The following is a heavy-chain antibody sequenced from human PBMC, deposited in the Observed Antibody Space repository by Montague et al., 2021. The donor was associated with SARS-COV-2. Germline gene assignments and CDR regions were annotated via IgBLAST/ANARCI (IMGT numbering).Heavy chain of an antibody. D-gene: IGHD2-21*01. V-gene: IGHV4-59*08. Sequence: SETLSLTCTVSGGSISSFYWSWFRQPPGKGLEWIGYITDSGSTNYNPSLTSRVTMLVDTSKNKFSLKVNSVTAAATAVYYCASDCSATLPAVYWGQGTLVTVSS. CDR1: GGSISSFY. CDR2: ITDSGST. CDR3: ASDCSATLPAVY. J-gene: IGHJ4*02.